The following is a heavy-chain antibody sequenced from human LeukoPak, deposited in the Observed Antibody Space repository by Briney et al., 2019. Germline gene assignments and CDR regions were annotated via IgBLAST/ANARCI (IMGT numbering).Heavy chain of an antibody. Sequence: GGSLRLSCAASGFTFSSYAMSWVRQAPGKGLEWVSFISPSGDRTSNADSVEGRFTISRDNTRNTLYLQMNSLGDEDTGVYYCAIMHGYYDGSGFWVQWGQGTLVTVSS. CDR1: GFTFSSYA. V-gene: IGHV3-23*01. CDR3: AIMHGYYDGSGFWVQ. J-gene: IGHJ4*02. D-gene: IGHD3-22*01. CDR2: ISPSGDRT.